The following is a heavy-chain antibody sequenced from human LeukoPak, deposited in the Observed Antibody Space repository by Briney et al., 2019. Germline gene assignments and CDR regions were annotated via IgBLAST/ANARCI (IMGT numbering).Heavy chain of an antibody. Sequence: GASLRLSGAASGFTFSSYAMSWVRQAPGKGLEWVSAISGSGGSTYYADSVKGRFTISRDNSKNTLYLQMNSLRAEDTAVYYCAKNLDFWGGLFDYWGQGTLVTVSS. D-gene: IGHD3-3*01. CDR3: AKNLDFWGGLFDY. CDR2: ISGSGGST. J-gene: IGHJ4*02. V-gene: IGHV3-23*01. CDR1: GFTFSSYA.